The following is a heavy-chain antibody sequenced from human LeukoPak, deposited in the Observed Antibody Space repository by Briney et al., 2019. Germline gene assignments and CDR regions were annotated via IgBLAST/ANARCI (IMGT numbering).Heavy chain of an antibody. Sequence: ASVKVSCKTSGYNFITQYLHWVRQAPGRGLEWMGLINPSGGNTMYAQKFQGRVTLTRDTSTSTVYMEVRSLSFEDTAVYYCARASGSTALVKSEAFDLWGQGTMIIVSS. CDR3: ARASGSTALVKSEAFDL. D-gene: IGHD5-18*01. V-gene: IGHV1-46*01. CDR1: GYNFITQY. CDR2: INPSGGNT. J-gene: IGHJ3*01.